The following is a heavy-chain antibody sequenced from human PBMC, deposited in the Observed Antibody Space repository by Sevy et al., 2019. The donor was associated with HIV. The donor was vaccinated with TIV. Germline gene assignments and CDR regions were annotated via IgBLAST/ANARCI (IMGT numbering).Heavy chain of an antibody. J-gene: IGHJ4*02. Sequence: GGYLRLSCAASGFTFSSYSIHWVRQAPGKGPEYISAISGNGGNTYYASSVKGRFTISRDNSKNTLWLQMDSLRAEDMAVYYCARQGGASSYDYWGQGTLVTVSS. CDR3: ARQGGASSYDY. CDR2: ISGNGGNT. D-gene: IGHD2-2*01. CDR1: GFTFSSYS. V-gene: IGHV3-64*01.